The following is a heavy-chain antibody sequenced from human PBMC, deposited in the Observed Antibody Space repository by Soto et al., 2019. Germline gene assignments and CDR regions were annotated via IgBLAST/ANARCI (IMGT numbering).Heavy chain of an antibody. CDR3: AIARVADSSLDR. V-gene: IGHV3-30*01. Sequence: GGSLRLSCVGSGFTFSNNAMHWVRQAPGKGPEWVAFISFDSSEIHYADSVKGRFTISRDNPRNTLFLHVNSPRADDTAVYYCAIARVADSSLDRWGQGTLVNVSS. CDR1: GFTFSNNA. D-gene: IGHD3-3*01. CDR2: ISFDSSEI. J-gene: IGHJ5*02.